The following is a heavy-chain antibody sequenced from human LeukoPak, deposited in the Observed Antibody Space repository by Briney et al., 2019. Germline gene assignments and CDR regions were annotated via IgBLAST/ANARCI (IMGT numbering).Heavy chain of an antibody. CDR3: ARAGRVPFDY. J-gene: IGHJ4*02. V-gene: IGHV3-72*01. Sequence: GGSLRLSCAASGFTLSDHYIDWVRQAPGKGLEWVGRSRNKANSYTTEYAASVKGRFTISRDDSKNSLYLQMNSLKTEDTAVYYCARAGRVPFDYWGQGTLVTVSS. D-gene: IGHD3-10*01. CDR2: SRNKANSYTT. CDR1: GFTLSDHY.